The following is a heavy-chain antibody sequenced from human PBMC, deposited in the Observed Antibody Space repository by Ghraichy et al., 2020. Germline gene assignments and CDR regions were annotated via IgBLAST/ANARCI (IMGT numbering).Heavy chain of an antibody. CDR1: GGSFSNYY. J-gene: IGHJ4*02. CDR3: ARCICGDLSCDFDS. Sequence: SETLSLTCAVYGGSFSNYYWTWIRQTPGKGLEWIGEINHSGSSNYSPSLKSRVTISVDTSKNQFSLKLSSVTAADTAVYYCARCICGDLSCDFDSWGQGTLVTVSS. CDR2: INHSGSS. V-gene: IGHV4-34*01. D-gene: IGHD3-16*02.